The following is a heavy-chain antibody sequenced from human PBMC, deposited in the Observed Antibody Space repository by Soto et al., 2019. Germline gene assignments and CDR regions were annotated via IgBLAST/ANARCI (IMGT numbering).Heavy chain of an antibody. V-gene: IGHV3-23*01. D-gene: IGHD6-13*01. CDR1: GFAFSTYA. CDR2: IGGGRINT. CDR3: AKGGHIAAAGTDYYYGMDV. J-gene: IGHJ6*02. Sequence: GGSLRLSCAASGFAFSTYAMNWVRQAPGKGLEWVSAIGGGRINTYYADSVKGRFAISRDNSKNTLYLQMNSLRAEDTAVYYCAKGGHIAAAGTDYYYGMDVWGQGTTGTVSS.